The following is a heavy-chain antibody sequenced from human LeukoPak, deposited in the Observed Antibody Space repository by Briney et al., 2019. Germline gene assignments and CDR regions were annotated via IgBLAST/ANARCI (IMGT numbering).Heavy chain of an antibody. J-gene: IGHJ4*02. CDR3: ARGGYYYDSSGYSHLPDY. CDR1: GGTFSSYA. Sequence: GASVKVPCKASGGTFSSYAFSWVRQAPGQGLEWMGGIIPIVGTTNYAQMFQGRVTITADESTSTAYMELSSLRSEDTAVYYCARGGYYYDSSGYSHLPDYWGQGTLVTVSA. V-gene: IGHV1-69*13. CDR2: IIPIVGTT. D-gene: IGHD3-22*01.